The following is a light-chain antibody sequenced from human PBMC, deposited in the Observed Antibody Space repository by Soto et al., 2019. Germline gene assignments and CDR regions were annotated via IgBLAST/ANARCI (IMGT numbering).Light chain of an antibody. CDR3: ASWDDILHGPL. J-gene: IGLJ2*01. CDR2: NSD. CDR1: TSNFGTKS. V-gene: IGLV1-44*01. Sequence: QSALTQPPSASGTPGQRVTISCSGATSNFGTKSVNWYQHLPGAAPRLLIYNSDQQPSGVPDRFSGSKSGTSASLAISGLQSADEGDYFCASWDDILHGPLFGGGTKLTVL.